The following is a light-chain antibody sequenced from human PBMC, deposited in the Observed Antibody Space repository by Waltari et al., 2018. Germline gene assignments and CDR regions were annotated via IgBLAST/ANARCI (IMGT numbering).Light chain of an antibody. CDR3: QHDYGTPLS. CDR1: ENVNNY. Sequence: DIQMTQSPSSLSASVGDRVTITCRASENVNNYLNWYQQKPGKAPNLLIYKASTLQSGVPSRFSGSGSGTDYTFIISSLQSEDVATYYCQHDYGTPLSFGEGTKVEIK. CDR2: KAS. J-gene: IGKJ2*03. V-gene: IGKV1-39*01.